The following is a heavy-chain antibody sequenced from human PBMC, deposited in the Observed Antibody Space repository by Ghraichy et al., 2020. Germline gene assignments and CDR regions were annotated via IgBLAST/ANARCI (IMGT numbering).Heavy chain of an antibody. CDR2: ISWNSGSI. J-gene: IGHJ4*02. V-gene: IGHV3-9*01. D-gene: IGHD2-21*02. Sequence: LTCAASGFTFDDYAMHWVRQAPGKGLEWVSGISWNSGSIGYADSVKGRFTISRDNAKNSLYLQMNSLRAEDTALYYFAKVAYCGGDCYSNYFDYWGQGTLVTVSS. CDR3: AKVAYCGGDCYSNYFDY. CDR1: GFTFDDYA.